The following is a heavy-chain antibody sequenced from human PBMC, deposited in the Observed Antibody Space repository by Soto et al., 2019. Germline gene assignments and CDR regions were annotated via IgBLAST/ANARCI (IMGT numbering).Heavy chain of an antibody. Sequence: PSETLSLTCTVSGGSVRDGSYYWAWLRQPPGKGLEWIGHIYNSGSTIYNPSLKSRVTISIDTSKSQFSLNLNSMTAADTAVYYCAGYNWNYYFDPWGQGTPVTVSS. J-gene: IGHJ5*02. CDR3: AGYNWNYYFDP. D-gene: IGHD1-7*01. CDR2: IYNSGST. V-gene: IGHV4-61*01. CDR1: GGSVRDGSYY.